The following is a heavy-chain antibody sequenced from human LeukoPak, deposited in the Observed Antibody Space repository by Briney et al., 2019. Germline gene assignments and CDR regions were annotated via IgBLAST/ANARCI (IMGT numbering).Heavy chain of an antibody. CDR1: GFSLSSSEMC. D-gene: IGHD3-10*01. J-gene: IGHJ4*02. V-gene: IGHV2-70*11. CDR2: IDWDDDK. Sequence: SGPALVKPTQTLTLTCTFSGFSLSSSEMCVSWIRQPPGKALEWLARIDWDDDKYYTTSLRSRLTISKDTSKNQVVLTMTNMDPADTATYYCARITMVRGVIVIFDFWGQGTLVTAST. CDR3: ARITMVRGVIVIFDF.